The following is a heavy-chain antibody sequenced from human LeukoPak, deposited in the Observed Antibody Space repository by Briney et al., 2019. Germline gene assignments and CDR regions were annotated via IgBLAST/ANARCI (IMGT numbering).Heavy chain of an antibody. D-gene: IGHD1-1*01. V-gene: IGHV3-7*01. CDR3: ARDPENGALDI. J-gene: IGHJ3*02. CDR1: GFSFSSSW. Sequence: GGSLRLSCAASGFSFSSSWMSWVRQAPGKGLEWVADIDPAGGGIVYVDSVKGRFTISSDNAKSSVYLQMSGLRAEDSAAYYCARDPENGALDIWGQGTMVTVSS. CDR2: IDPAGGGI.